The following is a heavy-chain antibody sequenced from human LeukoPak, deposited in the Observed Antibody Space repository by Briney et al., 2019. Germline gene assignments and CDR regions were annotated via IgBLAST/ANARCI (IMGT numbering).Heavy chain of an antibody. CDR1: GFTFSSYS. Sequence: GGSLRLSCAASGFTFSSYSMNWVRQAPGKGLEWVSYISSSSSTIYYADSVKGRFTISRDNAKNSLYLQMNSLRDEDTAVYYCAKADRGWGVITKDWGQGTLVTVSS. J-gene: IGHJ4*02. CDR3: AKADRGWGVITKD. CDR2: ISSSSSTI. D-gene: IGHD3-10*01. V-gene: IGHV3-48*02.